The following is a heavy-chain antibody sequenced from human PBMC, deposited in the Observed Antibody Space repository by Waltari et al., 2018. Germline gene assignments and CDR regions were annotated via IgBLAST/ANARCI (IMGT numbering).Heavy chain of an antibody. V-gene: IGHV3-30-3*01. CDR2: ISYDGSNK. CDR3: ARPTGISAYYYMDV. J-gene: IGHJ6*03. CDR1: GFTFSSYA. Sequence: QVQLVESGGGAVQPGRSLRLSCAASGFTFSSYAMHWVRQAPGKGLEWVAVISYDGSNKYYADSVKGRFTISRDNSKNTLYLQMNSLRAEDTAVYYCARPTGISAYYYMDVWGKGTTVTISS. D-gene: IGHD6-13*01.